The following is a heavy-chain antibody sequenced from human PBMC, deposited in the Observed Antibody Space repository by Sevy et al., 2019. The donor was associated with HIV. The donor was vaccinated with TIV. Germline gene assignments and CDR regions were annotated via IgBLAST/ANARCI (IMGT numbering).Heavy chain of an antibody. Sequence: GGSLRLSCVASGFTFSSYSMNWVRQPPGNGLEWVSYISSSSDSSRTLYYADSVKGRFSISRDNAKNSVHLQMTSLRVEDTAVYYCARPDLSGWYFDFWGHGTLVTVSS. CDR1: GFTFSSYS. CDR3: ARPDLSGWYFDF. J-gene: IGHJ4*01. V-gene: IGHV3-48*01. D-gene: IGHD6-19*01. CDR2: ISSSSDSSRTL.